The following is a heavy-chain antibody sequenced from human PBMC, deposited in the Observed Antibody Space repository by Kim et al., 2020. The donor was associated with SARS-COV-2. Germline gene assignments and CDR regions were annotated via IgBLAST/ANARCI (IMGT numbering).Heavy chain of an antibody. CDR3: AKDQYPGSGWYRKRSVDYYGMDV. CDR1: GFTFDDYA. Sequence: GGSLRLSCAASGFTFDDYAMHWVRQAPGKGLEWVSGISWNSGSIGYADSVKGRFTISRDNAKNSLYLQMNSLRAEDTALYYCAKDQYPGSGWYRKRSVDYYGMDVWGQGTTVTVSS. J-gene: IGHJ6*02. CDR2: ISWNSGSI. V-gene: IGHV3-9*01. D-gene: IGHD6-19*01.